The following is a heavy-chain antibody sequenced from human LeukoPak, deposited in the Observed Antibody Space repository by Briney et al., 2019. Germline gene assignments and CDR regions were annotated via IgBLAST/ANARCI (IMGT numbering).Heavy chain of an antibody. D-gene: IGHD6-19*01. CDR3: ARDRIAVAGTWYFDL. CDR1: GFTVSSYY. V-gene: IGHV3-11*05. J-gene: IGHJ2*01. Sequence: GGSLRLSCAASGFTVSSYYMTWVRQAPGKGLEWVSYISSSSSYINYADSVKGRFTISRDNAKNSLYLQMNNLRAEDTAVYYCARDRIAVAGTWYFDLWGRGTLVTVSS. CDR2: ISSSSSYI.